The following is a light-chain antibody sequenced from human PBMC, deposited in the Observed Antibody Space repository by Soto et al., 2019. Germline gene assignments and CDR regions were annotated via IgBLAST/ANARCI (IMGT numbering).Light chain of an antibody. CDR2: SAS. V-gene: IGKV1-9*01. J-gene: IGKJ1*01. Sequence: DIQLTQSPSFLSASVGDRVTITCRASQGITTYLAWYQQKPGRAPNLLIYSASTLHSGVPSRFSGSGSGTEFTLTISSLQPEDFATYYCQQLSINPPWTFGQGTKVEIK. CDR1: QGITTY. CDR3: QQLSINPPWT.